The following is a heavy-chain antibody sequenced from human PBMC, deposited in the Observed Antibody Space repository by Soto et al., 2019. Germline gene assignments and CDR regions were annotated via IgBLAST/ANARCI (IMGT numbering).Heavy chain of an antibody. D-gene: IGHD3-22*01. CDR1: GFIFSSYA. CDR3: ARDRGNYYDSKWFDP. CDR2: ISGSGGST. V-gene: IGHV3-23*01. Sequence: GGSLRLSCAASGFIFSSYAMNWVRQAPGKGLEWVSIISGSGGSTYFAVSVKGRFTISRDNSKNTVYLQMNSLRAEDTAVYYCARDRGNYYDSKWFDPWGQGTLVTVSS. J-gene: IGHJ5*02.